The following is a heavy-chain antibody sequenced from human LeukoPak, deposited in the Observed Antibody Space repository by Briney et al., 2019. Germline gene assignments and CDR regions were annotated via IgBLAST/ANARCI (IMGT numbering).Heavy chain of an antibody. D-gene: IGHD6-6*01. CDR3: ARDRATGSSDIFDY. V-gene: IGHV3-11*04. J-gene: IGHJ4*02. CDR2: ISSSGSTI. CDR1: GFTFSDYY. Sequence: GGSLRLSCAASGFTFSDYYMSWIRQAPGEGLEWVSYISSSGSTIYYADSVKGRFTISRDNAKDSLYLQMNSLRAEDTAVYYCARDRATGSSDIFDYWGQGTLVTVSS.